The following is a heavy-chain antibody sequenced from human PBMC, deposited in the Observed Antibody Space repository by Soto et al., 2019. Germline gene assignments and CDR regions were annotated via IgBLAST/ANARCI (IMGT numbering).Heavy chain of an antibody. CDR2: IYYSGST. V-gene: IGHV4-39*01. CDR3: ARQGIYYYQIWYFDL. CDR1: GGSISSSSYY. J-gene: IGHJ2*01. D-gene: IGHD3-10*01. Sequence: QLQLQESGPGLVKPSETLSLTCTVSGGSISSSSYYWGWIRQPPGKWLEWIGSIYYSGSTYYNPSLKSRVYIFVDTSNTQSSLQGSSVPAADTAVYYFARQGIYYYQIWYFDLWGRGTLVTVSS.